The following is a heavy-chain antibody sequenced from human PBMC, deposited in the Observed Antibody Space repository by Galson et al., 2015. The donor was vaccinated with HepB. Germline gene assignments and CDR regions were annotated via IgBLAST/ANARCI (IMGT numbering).Heavy chain of an antibody. CDR1: GFTFSSYG. D-gene: IGHD6-19*01. CDR3: AKDAVRSAWKYYYYYMDV. J-gene: IGHJ6*03. Sequence: SLRLSCAASGFTFSSYGMHWVRQAPGKGLEWVAVISYDGNNKYYADSVKGRFTISRDNSKNTLYLQMNSLRAEDTAVYYCAKDAVRSAWKYYYYYMDVWGKGTTVTVSS. V-gene: IGHV3-30*18. CDR2: ISYDGNNK.